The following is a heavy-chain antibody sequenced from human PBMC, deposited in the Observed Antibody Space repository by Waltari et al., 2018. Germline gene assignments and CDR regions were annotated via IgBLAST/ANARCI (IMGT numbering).Heavy chain of an antibody. J-gene: IGHJ4*02. Sequence: QVQLVQSGAEVPKPGASVKISCKASGYAFINHYMHWVRQAPGQGLEWMGVINPGDGTTMYAQKFKGRVTMTRDTSTDTVFMELNSLTSDDTAVYFCTRARGGSNYFDFWGQGTLVTVSS. CDR2: INPGDGTT. V-gene: IGHV1-46*01. CDR1: GYAFINHY. CDR3: TRARGGSNYFDF. D-gene: IGHD3-16*01.